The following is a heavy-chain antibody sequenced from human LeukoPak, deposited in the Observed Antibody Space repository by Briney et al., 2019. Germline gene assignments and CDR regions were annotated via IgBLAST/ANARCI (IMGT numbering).Heavy chain of an antibody. CDR1: GFSLSTSGMC. V-gene: IGHV4-61*08. CDR3: ARRNDFDI. J-gene: IGHJ3*02. CDR2: IYYSGRT. Sequence: SGPALVKPTQTLTLTCTFSGFSLSTSGMCVSWIRQPPGKALEWLGYIYYSGRTDSNPSLKSRVTVSVDTSKNQFNLRLTSVTAADTAMYYCARRNDFDIWGPGTMVTVSS.